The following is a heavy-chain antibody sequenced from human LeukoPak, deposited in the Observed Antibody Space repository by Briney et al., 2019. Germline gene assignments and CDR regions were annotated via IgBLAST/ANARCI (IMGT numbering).Heavy chain of an antibody. V-gene: IGHV4-4*07. CDR2: IYTSGST. CDR1: GFTFSNAW. CDR3: AREIVPAAMAWFDP. J-gene: IGHJ5*02. Sequence: GSLRLSCAASGFTFSNAWMSWIRQPAGKGLEWIGRIYTSGSTNYNPSLKSRVTMSVDTSKNQFSLKLSSVTAADTAVYYCAREIVPAAMAWFDPWGQGTLVTVSS. D-gene: IGHD2-2*01.